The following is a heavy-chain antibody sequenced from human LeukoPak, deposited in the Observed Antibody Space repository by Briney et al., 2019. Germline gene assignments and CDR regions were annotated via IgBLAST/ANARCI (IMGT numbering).Heavy chain of an antibody. CDR2: IYHSGGT. CDR1: GGSISSGGYY. Sequence: SQTLSLTCTVSGGSISSGGYYWSWIRQPPGKGLEWIGYIYHSGGTYYNPSLKSRVTISVDRSKNQFSLKLSSVTAADTAVYYCAGGTGAFDIWGQGTLVTVSS. D-gene: IGHD1-26*01. J-gene: IGHJ4*02. CDR3: AGGTGAFDI. V-gene: IGHV4-30-2*01.